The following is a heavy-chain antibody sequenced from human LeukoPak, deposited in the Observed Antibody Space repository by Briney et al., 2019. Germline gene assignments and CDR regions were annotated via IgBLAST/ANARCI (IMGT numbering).Heavy chain of an antibody. J-gene: IGHJ6*02. D-gene: IGHD3-16*01. Sequence: PGGSLRLSCAASGFTFSSYDMHWVRQATGKGLEWVSSIGTAGDTYYSGSVKGRFSISRENDKNSLYLQMNSLRAGDTAVYYCARGAVGMDVWGQGTTVTVSS. CDR2: IGTAGDT. CDR1: GFTFSSYD. V-gene: IGHV3-13*01. CDR3: ARGAVGMDV.